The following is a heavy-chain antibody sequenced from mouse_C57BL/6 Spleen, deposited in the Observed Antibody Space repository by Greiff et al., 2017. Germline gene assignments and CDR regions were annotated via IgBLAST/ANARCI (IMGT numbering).Heavy chain of an antibody. J-gene: IGHJ2*01. V-gene: IGHV1-54*01. CDR2: INPGSGGT. CDR3: ARGGTGTLFDY. Sequence: VQLQQSGAELVRPGTSVKVSCKASGYAFTNYLIEWVKQRPGQGLEWIGVINPGSGGTNYNEKFKGKATLTADKSSSTAYMQLSSLTSEDSAVYFCARGGTGTLFDYWGQGTTLTVSS. D-gene: IGHD4-1*01. CDR1: GYAFTNYL.